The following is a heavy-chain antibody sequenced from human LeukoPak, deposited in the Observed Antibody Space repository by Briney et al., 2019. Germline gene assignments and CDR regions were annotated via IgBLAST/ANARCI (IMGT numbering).Heavy chain of an antibody. V-gene: IGHV3-21*01. D-gene: IGHD4-17*01. CDR2: ISSSSTYL. Sequence: GGSLRLSCTTSGFTFGDYALSWVRQAPGKGLEWVSSISSSSTYLYYADSVRGRFTISRDDAKSSLYLQMNSLRAEDTAVYHCARTTYGSPCAFDLWGQGTLVTVSS. CDR3: ARTTYGSPCAFDL. CDR1: GFTFGDYA. J-gene: IGHJ5*02.